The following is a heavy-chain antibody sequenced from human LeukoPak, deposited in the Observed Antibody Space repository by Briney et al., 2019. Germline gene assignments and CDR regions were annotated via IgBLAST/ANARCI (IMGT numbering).Heavy chain of an antibody. Sequence: GGSLRLSCAASGFTFSDYDMHWVRQVTGKGLEWVSSLHTAGDAHYSVSVRGRFIISRERSKTSFYLQMNSLRAEDSAMYYCSRGGQRAGYAFDIWGQGTMATVSS. CDR2: LHTAGDA. V-gene: IGHV3-13*01. CDR1: GFTFSDYD. J-gene: IGHJ3*02. CDR3: SRGGQRAGYAFDI.